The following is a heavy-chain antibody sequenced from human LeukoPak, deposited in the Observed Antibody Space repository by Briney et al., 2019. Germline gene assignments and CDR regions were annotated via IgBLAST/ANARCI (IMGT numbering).Heavy chain of an antibody. CDR1: GGTISSGSYY. Sequence: PSETLSLTCTVSGGTISSGSYYWSWIRQPAGKGLEWIGRIYTSGSTNYNPSLKSRVTISVDTSKNQFSLKLSSVTAADTAVYYCARLRRDESSNPRRPYYYYYMDVWGKGTTVTVSS. V-gene: IGHV4-61*02. CDR3: ARLRRDESSNPRRPYYYYYMDV. J-gene: IGHJ6*03. CDR2: IYTSGST. D-gene: IGHD4-11*01.